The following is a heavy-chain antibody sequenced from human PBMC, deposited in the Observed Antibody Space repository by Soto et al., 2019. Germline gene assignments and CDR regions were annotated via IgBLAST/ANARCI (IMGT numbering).Heavy chain of an antibody. J-gene: IGHJ4*02. D-gene: IGHD3-16*02. CDR1: GFTFSSYA. CDR2: ISGSGGST. CDR3: AKDYDYIWGSYRPTYFDY. V-gene: IGHV3-23*01. Sequence: EVQLLESGGGLVQPGGSLRLSCAASGFTFSSYAMSWVRQAPGKGLEWVSAISGSGGSTYYADSVKGRFTISRDNSKNTLYLQMNSLRAEDTAVYYCAKDYDYIWGSYRPTYFDYWGQGTLVTVSS.